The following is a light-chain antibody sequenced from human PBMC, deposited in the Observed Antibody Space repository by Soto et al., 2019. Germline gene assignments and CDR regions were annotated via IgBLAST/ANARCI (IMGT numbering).Light chain of an antibody. V-gene: IGKV1-39*01. CDR2: GAS. CDR3: QQSSRTPLT. J-gene: IGKJ1*01. CDR1: QNVNTY. Sequence: DIQMTQSPSTLSASLGDRVTITCRTSQNVNTYLNLHQQKPGKAPKILVHGASRLQSGVPSRFSGIGSGTDFTLTISSLQPEDSATYYCQQSSRTPLTFGQGTKVEVK.